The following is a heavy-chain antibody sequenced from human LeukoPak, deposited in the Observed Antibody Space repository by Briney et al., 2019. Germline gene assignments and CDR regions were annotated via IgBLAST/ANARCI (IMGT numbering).Heavy chain of an antibody. V-gene: IGHV3-64D*06. CDR2: ISSNGGST. Sequence: GGSLRLSCAASGFTVSSNYMSWVRQAPGKGLEYVSAISSNGGSTYYADSVKGRFTISRDNSKNTLYLQMSSLRVEDTAVYYCVKDQYSSGWYAGNYWGQGTLVTVSS. J-gene: IGHJ4*02. CDR3: VKDQYSSGWYAGNY. CDR1: GFTVSSNY. D-gene: IGHD6-19*01.